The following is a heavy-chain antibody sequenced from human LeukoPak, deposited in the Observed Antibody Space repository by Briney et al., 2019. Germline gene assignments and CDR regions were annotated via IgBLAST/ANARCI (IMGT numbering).Heavy chain of an antibody. D-gene: IGHD1-7*01. Sequence: ASETLSLTCTVSGGSLSSSSYYWGWIRQPPGKGLEWIGSIYYSGSTYYNPSLKSRVTISVDTSKNHFSLKLSSVTAADTAVYYCARQIDWNYLAFDYWGQGTLVTVSS. CDR2: IYYSGST. V-gene: IGHV4-39*01. CDR3: ARQIDWNYLAFDY. CDR1: GGSLSSSSYY. J-gene: IGHJ4*02.